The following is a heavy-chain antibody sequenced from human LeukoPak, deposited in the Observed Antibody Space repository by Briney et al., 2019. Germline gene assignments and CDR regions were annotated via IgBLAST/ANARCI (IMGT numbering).Heavy chain of an antibody. D-gene: IGHD1-26*01. CDR1: GFSFSIYS. CDR2: ISHTGSTV. CDR3: VREATGYSFADY. Sequence: GGSLRLSCAASGFSFSIYSLNWVRQAPGKGLEWVSYISHTGSTVSYADSVKGRFTISRDNSKNTLYLQMNSLRAEDTAVYYCVREATGYSFADYWGQGTLVSVSS. V-gene: IGHV3-48*01. J-gene: IGHJ4*02.